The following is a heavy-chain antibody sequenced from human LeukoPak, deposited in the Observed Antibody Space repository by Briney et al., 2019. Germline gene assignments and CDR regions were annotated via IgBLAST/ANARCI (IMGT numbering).Heavy chain of an antibody. Sequence: KPSETLSLTCTVSGGSISSYYWSWIRQPAGKGLERIGRIYTSGSTNYNPSLKSRVTMSVDTSKNQFSLKLSSVTAADTAVYYCARAPYSSSWTLFDYWGQGTLVTVSS. CDR2: IYTSGST. CDR3: ARAPYSSSWTLFDY. J-gene: IGHJ4*02. V-gene: IGHV4-4*07. D-gene: IGHD6-13*01. CDR1: GGSISSYY.